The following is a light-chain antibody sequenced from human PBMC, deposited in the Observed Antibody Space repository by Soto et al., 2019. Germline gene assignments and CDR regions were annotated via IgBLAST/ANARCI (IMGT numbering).Light chain of an antibody. V-gene: IGLV2-8*01. CDR3: NSYAGGDSFDVI. CDR1: SSDLGAYNY. CDR2: DVT. Sequence: AITEPTSAHGSLGQLVTISCTIPSSDLGAYNYVCWYQQYPGKSPKLIIYDVTERLSGVPDGFSGSKSVNMASLTVSGLRADDEAVYYCNSYAGGDSFDVIFGGGTK. J-gene: IGLJ2*01.